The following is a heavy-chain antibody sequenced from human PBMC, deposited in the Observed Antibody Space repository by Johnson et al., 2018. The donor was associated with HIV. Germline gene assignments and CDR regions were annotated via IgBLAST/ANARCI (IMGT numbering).Heavy chain of an antibody. CDR3: ARGGDCSSTSCYVYAFDI. CDR2: IKQDGSEK. CDR1: GFTFSGYP. V-gene: IGHV3-7*01. J-gene: IGHJ3*02. Sequence: VQLVESGGGMVQPGRFLRLFCAASGFTFSGYPMHWVRQAPGKGLEWVANIKQDGSEKYYVDSVKGRFTISRDNAKNSVYLQMNSLRAEDTAVYYCARGGDCSSTSCYVYAFDIWGQGTMVTVSS. D-gene: IGHD2-2*01.